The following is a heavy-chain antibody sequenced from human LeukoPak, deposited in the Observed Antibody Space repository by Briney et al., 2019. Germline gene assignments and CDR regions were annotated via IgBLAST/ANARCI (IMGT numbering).Heavy chain of an antibody. V-gene: IGHV1-2*02. CDR1: GYTFNGYY. D-gene: IGHD2-15*01. J-gene: IGHJ6*03. CDR2: INGSYSTT. Sequence: GSLKVSCKASGYTFNGYYVHWVRQAPGQGLEWMGWINGSYSTTNYAQNFQGRVTMTRDTSMNTAYMEVTRLTSDDTAVYFCAKDRERGFCSGSACYHSSYHCYYMDVWGKGTMVTLSS. CDR3: AKDRERGFCSGSACYHSSYHCYYMDV.